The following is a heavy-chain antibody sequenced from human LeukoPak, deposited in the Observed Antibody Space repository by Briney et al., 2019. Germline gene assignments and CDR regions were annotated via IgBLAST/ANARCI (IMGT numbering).Heavy chain of an antibody. CDR2: INPSGGST. J-gene: IGHJ3*02. D-gene: IGHD1-1*01. CDR1: GYTFTSYY. CDR3: AREFQTGDAFDI. Sequence: ASVKVSCKASGYTFTSYYMHWVRQAPGQGLEWMGIINPSGGSTSYAQKFQGRVTMTRDTSMSTVYMELSSLRSEDTAVYYCAREFQTGDAFDIWGQGTMVTVSS. V-gene: IGHV1-46*01.